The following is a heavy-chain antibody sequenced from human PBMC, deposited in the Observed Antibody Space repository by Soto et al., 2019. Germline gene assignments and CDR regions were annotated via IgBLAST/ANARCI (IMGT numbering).Heavy chain of an antibody. CDR2: ISSSSSTI. CDR3: AKDKDFGVVITYFDY. Sequence: GGSLRLSCAASGFTFSSYSMNWVRQAPGKGLEWVSYISSSSSTIYYADSVKGRFTISRDNSKNTLYLQMNSLRAEDTAVYFCAKDKDFGVVITYFDYWGQGTLVTVSS. CDR1: GFTFSSYS. J-gene: IGHJ4*02. V-gene: IGHV3-48*01. D-gene: IGHD3-3*01.